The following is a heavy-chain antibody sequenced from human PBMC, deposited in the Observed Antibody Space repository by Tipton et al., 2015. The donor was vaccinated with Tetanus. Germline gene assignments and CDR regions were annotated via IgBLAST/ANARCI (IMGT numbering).Heavy chain of an antibody. Sequence: GEALSNGDYYWSWIRQPPGKGLESIGYIYYSGDTFYNPSLKSRVTMSVDTSKNQFSLNLRSVTAADTAVYYCARDQGGGRVVRLNWFDPWGQGTLVTVSS. CDR3: ARDQGGGRVVRLNWFDP. J-gene: IGHJ5*02. CDR2: IYYSGDT. V-gene: IGHV4-30-4*01. CDR1: GEALSNGDYY. D-gene: IGHD6-6*01.